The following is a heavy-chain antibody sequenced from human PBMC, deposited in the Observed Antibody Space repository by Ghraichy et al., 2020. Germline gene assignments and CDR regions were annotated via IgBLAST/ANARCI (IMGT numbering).Heavy chain of an antibody. CDR1: GYTLTELS. CDR2: FDPEDGET. D-gene: IGHD2-8*01. J-gene: IGHJ4*02. V-gene: IGHV1-24*01. Sequence: ASVKVSCKVSGYTLTELSMHWVRQAPGKGLEWMGGFDPEDGETIYAQKFQGRVTMTEDTSTDTAYMELSSLRSEDTAVYYCATNMASDARFDYWGQGTLVTVSS. CDR3: ATNMASDARFDY.